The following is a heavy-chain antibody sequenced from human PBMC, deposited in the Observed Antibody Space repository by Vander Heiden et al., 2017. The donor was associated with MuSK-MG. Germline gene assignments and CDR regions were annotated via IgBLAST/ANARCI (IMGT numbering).Heavy chain of an antibody. CDR3: ARHAVGDGYLEFDY. J-gene: IGHJ4*02. V-gene: IGHV4-59*08. CDR2: IYYSGST. Sequence: QVQLQESGPGLVKPSETLSLTCTVSGVSISSYYWSWIRQPPGKGLEWIGYIYYSGSTNYNPSLKSRVTISVDTSKNQFSLKLSSVTAADTAVYYCARHAVGDGYLEFDYWGQGTLVTVYS. CDR1: GVSISSYY. D-gene: IGHD3-10*01.